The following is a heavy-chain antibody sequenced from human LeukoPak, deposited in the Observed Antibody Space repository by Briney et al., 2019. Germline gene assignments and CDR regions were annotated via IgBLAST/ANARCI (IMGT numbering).Heavy chain of an antibody. V-gene: IGHV1-18*01. D-gene: IGHD3-3*01. CDR3: ARDFSNFGDF. CDR2: ISGYNGVT. CDR1: GYTFTSYG. Sequence: ASVKVSCKTSGYTFTSYGVSWVRQAPGQGLAWMGWISGYNGVTRYPQTFQDRITMTTDTSASTVYMELKNLTSDDTAVYLCARDFSNFGDFRGQGTLITVSA. J-gene: IGHJ4*02.